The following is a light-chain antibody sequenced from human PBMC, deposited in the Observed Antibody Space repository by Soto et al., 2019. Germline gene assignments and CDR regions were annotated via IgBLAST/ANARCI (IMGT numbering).Light chain of an antibody. CDR2: GAS. Sequence: EIVLTQSPGTLSLSTGERATLSCRASQSVSISYLAWYQRKPGQAPRLLIHGASTRAAGISDRFSGSGSGTDFTLTISRLEPEDFAVYYCQQYGSLITFGGGTKVDIK. CDR1: QSVSISY. J-gene: IGKJ4*01. V-gene: IGKV3-20*01. CDR3: QQYGSLIT.